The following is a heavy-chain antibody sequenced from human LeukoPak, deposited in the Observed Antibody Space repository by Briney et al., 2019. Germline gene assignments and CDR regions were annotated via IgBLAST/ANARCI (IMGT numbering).Heavy chain of an antibody. V-gene: IGHV4-59*01. Sequence: SETLSLTCTVSGGSNTSYCWSWIRQPPGKGLEWIGYIYYSGSTNYNPSLKSRGNISVDTSKNQFSLKLSSVTAADTAVYCCAREDLPGVFDIWGQGTMVTVSS. CDR3: AREDLPGVFDI. J-gene: IGHJ3*02. CDR2: IYYSGST. D-gene: IGHD3-10*01. CDR1: GGSNTSYC.